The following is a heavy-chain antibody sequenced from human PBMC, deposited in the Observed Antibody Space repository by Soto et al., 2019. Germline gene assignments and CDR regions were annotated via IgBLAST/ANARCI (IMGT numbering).Heavy chain of an antibody. CDR3: ARGVGSGTYYNQYNWFDP. D-gene: IGHD3-10*01. CDR2: INTYNGNT. V-gene: IGHV1-18*01. CDR1: GDTFTNYG. J-gene: IGHJ5*02. Sequence: GASVKVCSKASGDTFTNYGISWVRQAPGQGLEWMGWINTYNGNTNHAQKLQGRVTMTTDTSTSTAYMELRSLRSDDTAVYYCARGVGSGTYYNQYNWFDPWGQGTLVTVSS.